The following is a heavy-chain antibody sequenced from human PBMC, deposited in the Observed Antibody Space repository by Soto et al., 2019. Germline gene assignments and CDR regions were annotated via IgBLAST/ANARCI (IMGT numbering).Heavy chain of an antibody. CDR1: GYPFSKYG. CDR3: ATSYDSGFDP. D-gene: IGHD5-12*01. J-gene: IGHJ5*02. V-gene: IGHV1-18*04. CDR2: IKPDNGNT. Sequence: QLQLVQSGGEVKKPGASVRVSCEAYGYPFSKYGISWIRQAPGQGLEWMGWIKPDNGNTDYAQKFQGRVNMTTDTSSNPAYMELRSLSSDDTAVYYCATSYDSGFDPWGQRTLVSVSS.